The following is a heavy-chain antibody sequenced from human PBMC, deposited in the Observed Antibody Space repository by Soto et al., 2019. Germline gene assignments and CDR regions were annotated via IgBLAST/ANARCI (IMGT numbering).Heavy chain of an antibody. V-gene: IGHV1-69*01. J-gene: IGHJ3*02. Sequence: QVQLVQSGAEVKKPGSSVKVSCKASGGTFSSYAISWVRQAPGQGLEWMGGIIPIFGTANYAQKFQGRVTITADESTSTDYMELGSLRCEDAAVYYCAGPHGYYDSSGSESDDAFDIWGQGTMVTVSS. D-gene: IGHD3-22*01. CDR1: GGTFSSYA. CDR3: AGPHGYYDSSGSESDDAFDI. CDR2: IIPIFGTA.